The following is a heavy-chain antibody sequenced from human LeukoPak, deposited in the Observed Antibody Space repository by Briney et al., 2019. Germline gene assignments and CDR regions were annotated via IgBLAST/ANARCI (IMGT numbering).Heavy chain of an antibody. Sequence: PSETLSLTCTVSGGSISSGSYYWSWIRQPAGKGLEWIGRIYTSGSTNYNPSLKSRVTISVDTSKNQFSLKLSSVTAADTAVYYCARHGRSTNYFDYWGQGTLVTVSS. CDR3: ARHGRSTNYFDY. V-gene: IGHV4-61*02. CDR1: GGSISSGSYY. J-gene: IGHJ4*02. D-gene: IGHD2-15*01. CDR2: IYTSGST.